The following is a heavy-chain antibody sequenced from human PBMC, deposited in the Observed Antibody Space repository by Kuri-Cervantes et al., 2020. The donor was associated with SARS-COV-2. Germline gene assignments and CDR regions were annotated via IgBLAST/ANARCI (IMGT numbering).Heavy chain of an antibody. Sequence: GSLRLSCTVSGGSISSYYWSWIRQPPGKGLEWIGYIYYSGSTNYNPSLKSRVTISVDTSKNQFSLKLSSVTAADTAVYYCARRGYSSGWYLPETDYWGQGTLVTVSS. CDR1: GGSISSYY. V-gene: IGHV4-59*08. CDR2: IYYSGST. J-gene: IGHJ4*02. D-gene: IGHD6-19*01. CDR3: ARRGYSSGWYLPETDY.